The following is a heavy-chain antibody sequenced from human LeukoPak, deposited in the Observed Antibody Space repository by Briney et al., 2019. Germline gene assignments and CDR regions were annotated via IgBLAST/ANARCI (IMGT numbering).Heavy chain of an antibody. CDR3: ARGGFYWSGGSCYPGNGMDV. J-gene: IGHJ6*02. CDR2: ISSSSSTI. CDR1: GFTFCSYS. D-gene: IGHD2-15*01. Sequence: QTGGSLRLSCADTGFTFCSYSMNWVRQAPGKGLEWVSYISSSSSTIYYADSVKGRFTISRDNAKNSLYLQMNSLRDEDTAVYYCARGGFYWSGGSCYPGNGMDVWGQGTTVTVSS. V-gene: IGHV3-48*02.